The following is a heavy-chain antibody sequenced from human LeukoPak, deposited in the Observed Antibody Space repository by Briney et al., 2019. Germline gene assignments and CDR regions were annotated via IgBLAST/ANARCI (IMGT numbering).Heavy chain of an antibody. V-gene: IGHV3-30*02. Sequence: GGSLRLSCAASGFTFSNYGMHWVRQAPGKGLEWVAFTRSDGRNNYYVDSVRGRFTVSRDNSKNTLYLQMNSLRVEDTAVYYCAKSINSGSLLDYWGQGTLVTVSS. D-gene: IGHD6-25*01. CDR3: AKSINSGSLLDY. CDR1: GFTFSNYG. CDR2: TRSDGRNN. J-gene: IGHJ4*02.